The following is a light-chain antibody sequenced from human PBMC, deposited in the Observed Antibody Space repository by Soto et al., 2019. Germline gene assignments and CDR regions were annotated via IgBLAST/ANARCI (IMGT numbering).Light chain of an antibody. Sequence: QSALTQPASVSGSPGQSITISCTGTSSDVGAYDYVSWYQQHPGNAPKFMLYEVSNRPSGLSNRFSGSKSGNTASLTISGLQAEDEADYYCSSYTTSNTGVFGGGTKLTVL. CDR1: SSDVGAYDY. CDR2: EVS. CDR3: SSYTTSNTGV. J-gene: IGLJ3*02. V-gene: IGLV2-14*01.